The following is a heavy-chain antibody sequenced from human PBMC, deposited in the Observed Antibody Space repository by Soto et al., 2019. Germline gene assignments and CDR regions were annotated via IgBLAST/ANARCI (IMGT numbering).Heavy chain of an antibody. CDR1: GFTFTSYA. J-gene: IGHJ4*02. CDR3: TPDGGSRDWLTVN. Sequence: EVQLLESGGDLVQPGGSLRLSCAASGFTFTSYAMSWIRQAPGKGLEWVSAITGGGDNTYYADSVKGRFTISRDNSKNTRYLQMNSLRAEDTAFYYCTPDGGSRDWLTVNWGQGTLVTVSS. V-gene: IGHV3-23*01. D-gene: IGHD3-9*01. CDR2: ITGGGDNT.